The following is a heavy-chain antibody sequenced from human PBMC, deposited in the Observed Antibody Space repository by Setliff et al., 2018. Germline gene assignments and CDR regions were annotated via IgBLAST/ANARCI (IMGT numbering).Heavy chain of an antibody. Sequence: SETLSLTCSVYGESFSNNYWSWIRQSPGRGLEWIGESNHGGSTSYNPSLKSRLAMSVDTSKNQFSLKLTSVTAADSAVYYCARERTIFGILVISGWFDPWGQGTVVTVSS. CDR1: GESFSNNY. D-gene: IGHD3-3*01. CDR3: ARERTIFGILVISGWFDP. CDR2: SNHGGST. V-gene: IGHV4-34*01. J-gene: IGHJ5*02.